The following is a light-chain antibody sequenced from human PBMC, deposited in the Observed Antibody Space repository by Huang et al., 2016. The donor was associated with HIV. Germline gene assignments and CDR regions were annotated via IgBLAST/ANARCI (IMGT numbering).Light chain of an antibody. CDR1: HSINNN. J-gene: IGKJ1*01. Sequence: DIQMTQSPSSVSASVEDRVTISCRASHSINNNLNWYQQKPGKAPKLLIYATSSLQSGVPSRFSGSGSGTDFTLTISSLQPEDFATYYCQQSYSTPRTFGQGTRVEVK. CDR2: ATS. V-gene: IGKV1-39*01. CDR3: QQSYSTPRT.